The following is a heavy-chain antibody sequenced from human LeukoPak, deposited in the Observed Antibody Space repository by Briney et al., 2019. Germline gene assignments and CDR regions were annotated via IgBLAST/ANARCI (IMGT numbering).Heavy chain of an antibody. Sequence: SVKVSCKASGGTFSSYAISWVRQAPGQGLEWMGGIIPIFGTANYAQKFQGRVTITVDKSTSTAYMELSSLRSEDTAVYYCARDRYGSGSYPAFDIWGQGTMVTVSS. D-gene: IGHD3-10*01. CDR1: GGTFSSYA. J-gene: IGHJ3*02. V-gene: IGHV1-69*06. CDR3: ARDRYGSGSYPAFDI. CDR2: IIPIFGTA.